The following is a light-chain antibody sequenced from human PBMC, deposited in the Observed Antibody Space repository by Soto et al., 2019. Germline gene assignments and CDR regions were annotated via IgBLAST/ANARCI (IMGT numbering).Light chain of an antibody. J-gene: IGKJ1*01. V-gene: IGKV1-8*01. CDR3: QQYYSYPRT. CDR1: QGISSY. CDR2: AAS. Sequence: AIRMTQSPSSFSASTGDRVTITCRASQGISSYLAWYQQKPGKASKLLLYAASTLQTGVPSRFSGSGSGTDFALTTSCLQSEDFATYYCQQYYSYPRTFGQGTKVEIK.